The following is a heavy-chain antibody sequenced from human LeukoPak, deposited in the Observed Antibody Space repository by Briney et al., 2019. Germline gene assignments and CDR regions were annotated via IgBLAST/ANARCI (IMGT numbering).Heavy chain of an antibody. V-gene: IGHV4-4*02. Sequence: KSSETLSLTCAVSGGPISSSNWWSWVRQPPGKGLEWIGEIYHSGSTNYNPSLKRRVTISVDKSKNQFSLKLSSVTAADTAVYYCARDKVHIAVAGTYYYDMDVWGKGTTVTVSS. CDR1: GGPISSSNW. J-gene: IGHJ6*04. D-gene: IGHD6-19*01. CDR3: ARDKVHIAVAGTYYYDMDV. CDR2: IYHSGST.